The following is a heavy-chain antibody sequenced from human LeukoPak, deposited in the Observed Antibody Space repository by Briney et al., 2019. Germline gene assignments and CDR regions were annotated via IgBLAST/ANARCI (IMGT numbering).Heavy chain of an antibody. D-gene: IGHD6-19*01. J-gene: IGHJ2*01. V-gene: IGHV4-34*01. CDR1: GGSFSGYY. CDR3: ARGHQWLVNWYFDL. Sequence: SETLSLTCAVYGGSFSGYYWSWIRQPPGKGLEWIGEINHSGSTNYDPSLKSRVTIPVDTSKNQFSLKLSSVTAADTAVYYCARGHQWLVNWYFDLWGRGTLVTVSS. CDR2: INHSGST.